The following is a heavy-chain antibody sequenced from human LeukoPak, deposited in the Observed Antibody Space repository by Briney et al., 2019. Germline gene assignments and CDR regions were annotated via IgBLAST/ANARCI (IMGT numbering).Heavy chain of an antibody. CDR1: GGSISSYY. J-gene: IGHJ4*02. Sequence: SETLSLTCTVSGGSISSYYWSWIRQPPGKGLAWIGYIYYSGSTNYNPSLKSRVTISVDTSKNQFSLKLSSVTAADTAVYYCARQVKTYYGSGSFDYWGQGTLVTVSS. D-gene: IGHD3-10*01. CDR3: ARQVKTYYGSGSFDY. CDR2: IYYSGST. V-gene: IGHV4-59*08.